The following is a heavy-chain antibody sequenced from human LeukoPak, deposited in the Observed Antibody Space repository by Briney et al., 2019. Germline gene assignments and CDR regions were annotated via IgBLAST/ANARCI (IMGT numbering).Heavy chain of an antibody. CDR3: AREEGATQDAN. Sequence: SETLSLTCTVSGFSISSGYYWAWIRQPPGKGLEWIGSVYHTGGTYYNPSLKSRVTISVDTSRNQFSLRLSSVTAADTAVYYCAREEGATQDANWGQGTLVLVSS. CDR2: VYHTGGT. D-gene: IGHD1-26*01. J-gene: IGHJ4*02. CDR1: GFSISSGYY. V-gene: IGHV4-38-2*02.